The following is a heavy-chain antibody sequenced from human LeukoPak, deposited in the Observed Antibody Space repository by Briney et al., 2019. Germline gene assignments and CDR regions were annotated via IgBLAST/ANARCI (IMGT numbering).Heavy chain of an antibody. CDR2: IYYSGST. V-gene: IGHV4-59*01. D-gene: IGHD6-19*01. J-gene: IGHJ4*02. CDR3: ARGGGIAVAGKLDY. Sequence: PSETLSLTCTVSGGSISSYYWSWVRQPPGKGLEWIGYIYYSGSTNHNPSHKSRVTISVDTSKNQFSLKLTSVSAADTAVYYCARGGGIAVAGKLDYWGQGTVVTVSS. CDR1: GGSISSYY.